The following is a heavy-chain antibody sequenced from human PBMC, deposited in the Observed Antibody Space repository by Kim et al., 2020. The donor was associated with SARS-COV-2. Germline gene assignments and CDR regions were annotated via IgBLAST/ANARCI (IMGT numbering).Heavy chain of an antibody. CDR3: YYDSSGSYADAFDI. D-gene: IGHD3-22*01. V-gene: IGHV3-15*01. CDR2: IKSKTDGGTT. CDR1: GFTFSNAW. Sequence: GGSLRLSCAAYGFTFSNAWMSWVRQAPGKGLEWVGRIKSKTDGGTTDYAAPVKGRFTISRDDSKNTLYLQMNSLKTEDTAVYYCYYDSSGSYADAFDIWGQGTMVTVSS. J-gene: IGHJ3*02.